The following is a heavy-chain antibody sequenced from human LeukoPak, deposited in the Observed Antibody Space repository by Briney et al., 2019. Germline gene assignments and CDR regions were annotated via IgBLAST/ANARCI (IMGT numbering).Heavy chain of an antibody. D-gene: IGHD6-13*01. V-gene: IGHV3-21*01. CDR3: ARVPGYSSSWFDY. CDR2: ISSSSSYI. Sequence: GGSLRLSCAASEFTFSSYSMNWVRQAPGKGLEWVSSISSSSSYIYCADSVKGRFTISRDNAKNSLYLQMNSLRAEDTAVYYCARVPGYSSSWFDYWGQGTLVTVPS. J-gene: IGHJ4*02. CDR1: EFTFSSYS.